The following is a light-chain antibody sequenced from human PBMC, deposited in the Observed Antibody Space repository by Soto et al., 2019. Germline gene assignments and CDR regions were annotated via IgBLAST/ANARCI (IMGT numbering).Light chain of an antibody. CDR1: SSDIGAYNY. J-gene: IGLJ1*01. CDR3: CSYTSSSTRAYV. Sequence: QSALTQPASVSASPGQSITISCTGTSSDIGAYNYVSWYQQHPGKAPKLMIYEVNNRPSGVSNRFSGSKSGSTASLTISGLQAEDEADYYCCSYTSSSTRAYVFGTGTKVTVL. CDR2: EVN. V-gene: IGLV2-14*01.